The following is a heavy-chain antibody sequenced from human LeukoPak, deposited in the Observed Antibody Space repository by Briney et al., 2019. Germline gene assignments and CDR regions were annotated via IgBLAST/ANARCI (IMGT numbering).Heavy chain of an antibody. CDR1: GGSISSSSYY. J-gene: IGHJ3*02. D-gene: IGHD1-7*01. V-gene: IGHV4-39*07. CDR3: ATLWGITGTTADDAFDI. Sequence: PSETLSLTCTVSGGSISSSSYYWGWIRQPPGKGLEWIGSIYYSGSTNYNPSLKSRVTISVDTSKNQFSLKLSSVTAADTAVYYCATLWGITGTTADDAFDIWGQGTMVTVSS. CDR2: IYYSGST.